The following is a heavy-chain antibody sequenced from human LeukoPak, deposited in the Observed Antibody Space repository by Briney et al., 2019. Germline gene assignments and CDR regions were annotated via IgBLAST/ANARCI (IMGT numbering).Heavy chain of an antibody. D-gene: IGHD2-15*01. J-gene: IGHJ4*02. V-gene: IGHV3-66*01. CDR3: AKGTLGYCSGGSCYSGY. CDR1: GFTVSSNY. Sequence: GGSLRLSCAASGFTVSSNYMSWVRQAPGKGLEWVSVIYSGGSTYYADSVKGRFTISRDNSKNTLYLQMSSLRAEDTAVYYCAKGTLGYCSGGSCYSGYWGQGTLVTVSS. CDR2: IYSGGST.